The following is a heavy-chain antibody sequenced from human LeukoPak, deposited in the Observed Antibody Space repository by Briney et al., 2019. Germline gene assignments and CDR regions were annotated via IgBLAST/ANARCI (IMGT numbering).Heavy chain of an antibody. J-gene: IGHJ3*02. V-gene: IGHV1-69*13. CDR3: ARAGYSSSWSPLADAFDI. CDR1: GGTFSSYA. D-gene: IGHD6-13*01. Sequence: GASVKVSCKASGGTFSSYAISWVRQAPGQGLEWMGGIIPIFGTANYAQKFQGRVTITADESTSTAYMELSSLRSEDTAVHYCARAGYSSSWSPLADAFDIWGQGTMVTVSS. CDR2: IIPIFGTA.